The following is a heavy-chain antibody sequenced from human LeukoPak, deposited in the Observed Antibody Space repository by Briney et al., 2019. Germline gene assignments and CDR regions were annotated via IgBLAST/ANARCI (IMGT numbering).Heavy chain of an antibody. V-gene: IGHV1-18*01. Sequence: GASVKVSCKASGYTFTSYGISWVRQAPGQGLEWMGWISAYNGNTNYAQKFQGRVTMITDTSTSTAYMELRSLRSDDTAVYYCARDIPGEGSLDGFDIWGQGTMVTVSS. D-gene: IGHD2-21*01. J-gene: IGHJ3*02. CDR2: ISAYNGNT. CDR1: GYTFTSYG. CDR3: ARDIPGEGSLDGFDI.